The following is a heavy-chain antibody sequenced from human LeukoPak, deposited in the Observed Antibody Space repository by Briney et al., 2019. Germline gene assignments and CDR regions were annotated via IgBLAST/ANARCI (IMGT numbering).Heavy chain of an antibody. J-gene: IGHJ5*02. CDR2: TDKKDKGYATAT. CDR3: TRDSGTYNWFDP. CDR1: GFTFSGSA. Sequence: GGSLRLSCAASGFTFSGSAIHWVRQCSGKGLEWVGQTDKKDKGYATATAYAASVKGRFTISRDDSINTAYLQMKSQKTEDTALYYCTRDSGTYNWFDPWGQGTLVTVSS. D-gene: IGHD1-26*01. V-gene: IGHV3-73*01.